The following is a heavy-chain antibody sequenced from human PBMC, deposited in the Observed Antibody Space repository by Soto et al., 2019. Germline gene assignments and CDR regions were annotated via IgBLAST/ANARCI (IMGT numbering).Heavy chain of an antibody. J-gene: IGHJ6*02. CDR1: GYTFTGYY. V-gene: IGHV1-2*04. CDR2: INPNSGGT. Sequence: ASVKVSCKASGYTFTGYYMHWVRQAPGQGLEWMGWINPNSGGTNYAQKFQGWVTMTRNTSISTAYMELSSLRSEDTAVYYCNVWGSYRYGMDVWGQGTTVTVSS. CDR3: NVWGSYRYGMDV. D-gene: IGHD3-16*02.